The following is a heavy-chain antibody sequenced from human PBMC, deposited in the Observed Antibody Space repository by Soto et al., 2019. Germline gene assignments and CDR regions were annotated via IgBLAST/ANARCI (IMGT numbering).Heavy chain of an antibody. J-gene: IGHJ3*02. Sequence: GEPLNIYWKGSGYSFTSYWISWVRQMPGKGLEWMGRIDPSDSYTNYSPSFQGHVTISADKSISTAYLQWSSLKASDTAMYYCASRRLRDAFDIWGQGTMVTVSS. D-gene: IGHD3-22*01. CDR2: IDPSDSYT. V-gene: IGHV5-10-1*01. CDR3: ASRRLRDAFDI. CDR1: GYSFTSYW.